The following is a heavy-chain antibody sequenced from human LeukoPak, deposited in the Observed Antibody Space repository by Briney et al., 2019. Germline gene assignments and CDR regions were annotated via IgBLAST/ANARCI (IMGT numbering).Heavy chain of an antibody. Sequence: PGGSLRLSCAASGFTFSDYYMSWIRQAPGKGLEWISYISSSSFYTSYADSVKGRFTISRDNAKNSLYLQMNSLRAEDTAVYYCPRDHRLRYFDWSDFDYWGQGTLVTVSS. CDR1: GFTFSDYY. CDR2: ISSSSFYT. D-gene: IGHD3-9*01. CDR3: PRDHRLRYFDWSDFDY. J-gene: IGHJ4*02. V-gene: IGHV3-11*06.